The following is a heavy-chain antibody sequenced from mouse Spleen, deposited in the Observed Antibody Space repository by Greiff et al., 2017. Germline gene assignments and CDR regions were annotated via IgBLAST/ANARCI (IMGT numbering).Heavy chain of an antibody. CDR2: IWRGGST. V-gene: IGHV2-5*01. J-gene: IGHJ4*01. CDR1: GFSLTSYG. D-gene: IGHD2-1*01. CDR3: AKRGNGNLGYAMDY. Sequence: QVQLKESGPGLVQPSQSLSITCTVSGFSLTSYGVHWVRQSPGKGLEWLGVIWRGGSTDYNAAFMSRLSITKDNSKSQVFFKMNSLQADDTAIYYCAKRGNGNLGYAMDYWGQGTSVTVSS.